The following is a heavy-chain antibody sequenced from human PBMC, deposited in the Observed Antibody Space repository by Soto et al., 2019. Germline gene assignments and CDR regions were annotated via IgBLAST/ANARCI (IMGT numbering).Heavy chain of an antibody. D-gene: IGHD2-2*01. J-gene: IGHJ4*02. CDR2: IYHSGST. Sequence: SETLSLTCTVSGGSISSSNWWSWVRQPPGKGLEWIGEIYHSGSTNYNPSLKSRVTISVDKSKNQFSLKLSSVTAADTAVYYCASDNPAVAMYFDYWRQGTLVTVSS. CDR1: GGSISSSNW. V-gene: IGHV4-4*02. CDR3: ASDNPAVAMYFDY.